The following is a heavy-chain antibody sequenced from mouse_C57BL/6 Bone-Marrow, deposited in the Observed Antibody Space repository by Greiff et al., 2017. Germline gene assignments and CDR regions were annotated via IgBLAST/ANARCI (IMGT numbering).Heavy chain of an antibody. J-gene: IGHJ3*01. CDR2: IYPRSGNT. Sequence: VQLQQSGAELARPGASVKLSCKASGYTFTSYGISWVKQRTGQGLEWIGEIYPRSGNTYYNEKFKGKATLNADKSSSTAYMELRSLTSEDSAVYFCARERPRFAYWGQGTLVTVSA. CDR1: GYTFTSYG. CDR3: ARERPRFAY. V-gene: IGHV1-81*01.